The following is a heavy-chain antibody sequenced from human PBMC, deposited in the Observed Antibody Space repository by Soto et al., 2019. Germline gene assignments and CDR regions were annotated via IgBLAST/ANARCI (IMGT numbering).Heavy chain of an antibody. CDR1: GFTISSYA. CDR3: ARTYGSGSYGFDY. D-gene: IGHD3-10*01. Sequence: QVQLVESGGGVVQPGRSLRLSCAASGFTISSYAMHWVRQAPGKGLEWVAVISYDGSNKYYADSVKGRFTISRDNSKNTLYLQMNSLRAEDTAVYYCARTYGSGSYGFDYWGQGTLVTVSS. J-gene: IGHJ4*02. CDR2: ISYDGSNK. V-gene: IGHV3-30-3*01.